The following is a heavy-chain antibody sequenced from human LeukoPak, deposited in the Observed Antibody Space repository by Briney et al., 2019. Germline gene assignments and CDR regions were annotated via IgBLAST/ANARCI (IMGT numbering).Heavy chain of an antibody. CDR2: IYSGGST. CDR1: GFTVSSNY. Sequence: GGSLRLSCAASGFTVSSNYMGWVRQAPGKGLEWVSVIYSGGSTYYADSVKGRFTISRDNSKNTLYLQMNSLRAEDTAVYYCARDNAPYTSSSSGLGLFDYWGQGTLVTVSS. J-gene: IGHJ4*02. CDR3: ARDNAPYTSSSSGLGLFDY. D-gene: IGHD6-6*01. V-gene: IGHV3-53*01.